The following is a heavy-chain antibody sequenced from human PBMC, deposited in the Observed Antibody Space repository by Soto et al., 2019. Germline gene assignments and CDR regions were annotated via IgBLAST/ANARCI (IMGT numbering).Heavy chain of an antibody. D-gene: IGHD3-22*01. CDR2: IIPIFGTA. CDR1: GGTFSTYT. CDR3: ATALSSSGYSDAFEV. J-gene: IGHJ3*01. Sequence: GASVKVSCKASGGTFSTYTMSWVRQAPGQGLEWMGGIIPIFGTANYAQKFQGRVTITADESTSTAYMELRSLRSDDTAVYYCATALSSSGYSDAFEVWGQGTMVTVSS. V-gene: IGHV1-69*13.